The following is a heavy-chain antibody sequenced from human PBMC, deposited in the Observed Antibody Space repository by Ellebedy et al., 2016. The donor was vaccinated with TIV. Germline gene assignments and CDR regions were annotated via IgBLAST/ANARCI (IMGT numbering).Heavy chain of an antibody. CDR3: GRAMDV. Sequence: GGSLRLXCAASGFTFSNNWMHWVRQAPGRGLEWVAKIKQDESEKYYVDSVKGRFTISRDNAKNSLYLQMNSLRVEDTAVYYCGRAMDVWGKGTTVTVSS. CDR1: GFTFSNNW. J-gene: IGHJ6*04. V-gene: IGHV3-7*01. CDR2: IKQDESEK.